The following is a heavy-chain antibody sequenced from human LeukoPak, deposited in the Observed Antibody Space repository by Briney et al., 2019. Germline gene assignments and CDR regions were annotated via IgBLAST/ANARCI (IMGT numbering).Heavy chain of an antibody. CDR1: GGSINPYQ. J-gene: IGHJ6*03. CDR2: IYYSGST. V-gene: IGHV4-59*01. Sequence: PSETLSLTCTVSGGSINPYQWSWIRQPPGKGLEWIGYIYYSGSTNYNPSLKSRVTISVDTSKNQFSLKLSSVTAADTAVYYCARNPNNYYYYMDVWGKGTTVTVSS. CDR3: ARNPNNYYYYMDV.